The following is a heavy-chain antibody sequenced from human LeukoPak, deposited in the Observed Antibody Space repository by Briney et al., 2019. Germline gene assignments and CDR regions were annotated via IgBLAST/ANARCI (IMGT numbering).Heavy chain of an antibody. Sequence: GGSLRLSCAASGFTFSRYWMAWVRQAPGKGLEWVATLKHDGNERYYGDSVKGRFTISRDNARNSLSLQMSNLRGDDTAVYYCARGRIPSTWYYSWIGLYFDYWGQGALVTVSS. CDR1: GFTFSRYW. J-gene: IGHJ4*02. D-gene: IGHD1-26*01. CDR3: ARGRIPSTWYYSWIGLYFDY. V-gene: IGHV3-7*03. CDR2: LKHDGNER.